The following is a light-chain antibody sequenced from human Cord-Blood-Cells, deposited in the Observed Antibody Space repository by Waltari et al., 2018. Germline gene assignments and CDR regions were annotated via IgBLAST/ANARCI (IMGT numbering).Light chain of an antibody. J-gene: IGLJ1*01. V-gene: IGLV1-36*01. CDR3: AAWDDSLNGYV. CDR2: YDD. CDR1: RSNIGNTA. Sequence: QSVLTQPPSVSEAPRQRVTISCSGSRSNIGNTAVTWYQQLPGKAPKLLIYYDDLLPSGVSDRFSGSKSGTSASLAISGLQSEDEADYYCAAWDDSLNGYVFGTGTKVTVL.